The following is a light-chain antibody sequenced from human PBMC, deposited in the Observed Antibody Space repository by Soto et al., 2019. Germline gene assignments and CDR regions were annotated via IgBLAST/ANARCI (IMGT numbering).Light chain of an antibody. CDR2: CAS. V-gene: IGKV3-20*01. CDR1: QSVSRD. J-gene: IGKJ1*01. CDR3: QQYGSSPWT. Sequence: EIVLTQSRAILSVSPGERATLSCRASQSVSRDLACYQQKPGKAPRLLIYCASSRATGIPDRFSGSGSGTDFTLTISRLEPEDFAVYYCQQYGSSPWTFGQGTKVDIK.